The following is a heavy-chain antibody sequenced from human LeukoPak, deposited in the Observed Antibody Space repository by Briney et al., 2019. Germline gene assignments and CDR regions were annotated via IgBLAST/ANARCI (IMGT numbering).Heavy chain of an antibody. CDR1: GGSISSGSYY. J-gene: IGHJ4*02. CDR2: IYTSGST. D-gene: IGHD6-19*01. V-gene: IGHV4-61*02. Sequence: SETLSLTCTVSGGSISSGSYYWSWIRQPAGKGLEWIGRIYTSGSTNYNPSLKSRVTISVDTSKNQFSLKLSSVTAADTAVYYCAREAVAGSGGFDYWGQGTLVTVSS. CDR3: AREAVAGSGGFDY.